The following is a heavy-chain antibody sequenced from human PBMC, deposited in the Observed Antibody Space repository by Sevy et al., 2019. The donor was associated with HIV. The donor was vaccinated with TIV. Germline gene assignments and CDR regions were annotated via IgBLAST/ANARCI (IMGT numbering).Heavy chain of an antibody. V-gene: IGHV3-74*01. CDR3: ARGTRGVLDY. Sequence: GGSLRLSCTASEFTFDSDWMHWVRQVPGKGLVWVSRINRDGRSTSYADSVRGRFTISRDIGKSTVYLEMNRVRVEDTALYYCARGTRGVLDYWGQGILVTVSS. CDR2: INRDGRST. D-gene: IGHD3-10*01. J-gene: IGHJ4*02. CDR1: EFTFDSDW.